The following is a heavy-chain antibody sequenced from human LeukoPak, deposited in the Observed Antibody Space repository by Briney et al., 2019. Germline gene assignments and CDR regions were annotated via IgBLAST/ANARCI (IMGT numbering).Heavy chain of an antibody. CDR2: ISSSGSTI. CDR3: SRHSIAAAGLLYYYYYMDV. Sequence: GGSLRLSCAASGFTFSSYEMNWVRQAPGKGLEWVSYISSSGSTIYYADSVKGRFTISRDNAKNSLYLQMNSLRAEDTAVYYCSRHSIAAAGLLYYYYYMDVWGKGATVTVSS. D-gene: IGHD6-13*01. V-gene: IGHV3-48*03. CDR1: GFTFSSYE. J-gene: IGHJ6*03.